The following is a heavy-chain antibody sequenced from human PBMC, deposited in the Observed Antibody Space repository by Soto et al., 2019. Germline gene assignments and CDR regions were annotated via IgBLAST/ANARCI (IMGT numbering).Heavy chain of an antibody. CDR2: ISGSGGST. CDR3: AKAYDGLTRGPFYY. J-gene: IGHJ4*02. D-gene: IGHD3-16*01. V-gene: IGHV3-23*01. CDR1: GFTFSSYA. Sequence: GGSLRLSCAASGFTFSSYAMSWVRQAPGKGLEWVSAISGSGGSTYYADSVKGRFTISRDNSKNTLYLQMNSLRTEDTAVYYCAKAYDGLTRGPFYYWGQGTLVTVSS.